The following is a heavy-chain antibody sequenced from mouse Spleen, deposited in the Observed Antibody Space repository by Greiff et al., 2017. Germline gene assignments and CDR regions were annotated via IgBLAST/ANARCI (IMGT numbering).Heavy chain of an antibody. V-gene: IGHV2-6*02. D-gene: IGHD1-1*01. Sequence: VKLQESGPGLVAPSQSLSITCTVSGFSLTSYGVHWVRQPPGKGLEWLVVIWSDGSTTYNSALKSRLSISKDNSKSQVFLKMNSLQTDDTAMYYCARALNYYGSSGFAYWGQGTLVTVSA. CDR1: GFSLTSYG. CDR3: ARALNYYGSSGFAY. J-gene: IGHJ3*01. CDR2: IWSDGST.